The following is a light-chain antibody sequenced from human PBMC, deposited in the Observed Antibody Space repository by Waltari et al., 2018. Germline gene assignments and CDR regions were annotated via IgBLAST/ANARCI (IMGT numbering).Light chain of an antibody. Sequence: DIQMTQSPSSLSASVGDTVTITCQASQGIGNNLNWYQQKPGEAPKLLIYRASSLESGIPSRFSGSGSGTDFTLTISSLPPEDFATYYCQQAYTYPWTFGHGTKVEIK. CDR1: QGIGNN. V-gene: IGKV1-NL1*01. J-gene: IGKJ1*01. CDR3: QQAYTYPWT. CDR2: RAS.